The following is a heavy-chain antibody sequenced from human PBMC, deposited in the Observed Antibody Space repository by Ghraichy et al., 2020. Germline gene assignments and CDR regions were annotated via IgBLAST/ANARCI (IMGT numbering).Heavy chain of an antibody. CDR3: ARGGGHKYCTGGACYLYNWFDF. CDR2: MNPNSGNT. D-gene: IGHD2-8*02. Sequence: ASVKVSCKASGYTFTNYDINWLRQAPGQGLEWMGWMNPNSGNTGYTQKFQGRVTMTRSTSMTTAYMELSSLTSEDTAVYYCARGGGHKYCTGGACYLYNWFDFWGQGTLVTVSS. V-gene: IGHV1-8*01. J-gene: IGHJ5*01. CDR1: GYTFTNYD.